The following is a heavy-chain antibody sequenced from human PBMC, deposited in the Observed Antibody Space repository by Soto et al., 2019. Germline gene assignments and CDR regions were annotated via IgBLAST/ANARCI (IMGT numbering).Heavy chain of an antibody. CDR2: INHSGST. Sequence: SETLSLTCAVYGGSFSGYYWSWIRQNPGKGLEWIGEINHSGSTNYNPSLKSRVTISVDTSKNQFSLKLSSVTAADTAVYYCARVEQQLVSRPLDYWGQGTLVTVSS. CDR3: ARVEQQLVSRPLDY. CDR1: GGSFSGYY. D-gene: IGHD6-13*01. V-gene: IGHV4-34*01. J-gene: IGHJ4*02.